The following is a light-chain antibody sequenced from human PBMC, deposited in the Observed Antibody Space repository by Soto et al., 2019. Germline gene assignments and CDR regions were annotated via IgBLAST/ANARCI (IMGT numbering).Light chain of an antibody. CDR1: QSVSSSY. V-gene: IGKV3-20*01. CDR3: QQYGNSPRLG. J-gene: IGKJ4*01. Sequence: EIVLTQSPGTLSLSPGERATLSCRASQSVSSSYLAWYQQKPGQAPRLLIYGASSRATGIPDRFSGSGSGTDFTLTISRLEPEDFAVYYCQQYGNSPRLGFGGGTKVEIK. CDR2: GAS.